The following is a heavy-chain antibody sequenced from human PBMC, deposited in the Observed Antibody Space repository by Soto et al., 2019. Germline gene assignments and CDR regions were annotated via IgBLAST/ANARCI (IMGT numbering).Heavy chain of an antibody. CDR1: GGTFSSYA. CDR3: ARDNVGVGSSWYADYYYGMDV. J-gene: IGHJ6*02. D-gene: IGHD6-13*01. V-gene: IGHV1-69*13. Sequence: GASVKVSCKAPGGTFSSYAISWVRQAPGQGLEWMGGIIPIFGTANYAQKFQGRVTITADESTSTAYMELSSLRSEDTAVYYCARDNVGVGSSWYADYYYGMDVWGQGTTVTVSS. CDR2: IIPIFGTA.